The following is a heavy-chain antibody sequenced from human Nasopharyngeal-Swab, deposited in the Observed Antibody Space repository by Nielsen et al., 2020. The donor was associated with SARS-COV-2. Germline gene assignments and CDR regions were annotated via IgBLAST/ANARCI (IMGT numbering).Heavy chain of an antibody. Sequence: SETLSLTCTVSGGSISSYYWSWIRQPPGKGLEWIGYISYSGSTNYNPSLKSRVTISVDTSKNQFSLKLSSVTAADTAVYYCARGRYSSGWYILYNWFDPWGQGTLVTVSS. D-gene: IGHD6-19*01. V-gene: IGHV4-59*12. CDR2: ISYSGST. CDR3: ARGRYSSGWYILYNWFDP. CDR1: GGSISSYY. J-gene: IGHJ5*02.